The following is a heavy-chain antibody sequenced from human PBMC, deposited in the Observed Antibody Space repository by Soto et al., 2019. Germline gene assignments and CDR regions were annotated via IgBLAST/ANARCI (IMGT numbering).Heavy chain of an antibody. CDR2: ISSSGSFM. V-gene: IGHV3-21*01. CDR1: GFSFSSES. Sequence: EVQLVESGGGLVKPGGSLRLSCAASGFSFSSESMGWVRQAPGKGLEWVSSISSSGSFMNYADSVKGRFTISRDNAKNSLYLQMTSLKDEDTAVYYCARDPPTGSTLDWFDSWGQGTLVTVSS. CDR3: ARDPPTGSTLDWFDS. J-gene: IGHJ5*01. D-gene: IGHD1-7*01.